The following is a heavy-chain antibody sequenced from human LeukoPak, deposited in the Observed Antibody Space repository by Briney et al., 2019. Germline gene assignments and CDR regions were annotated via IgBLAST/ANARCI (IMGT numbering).Heavy chain of an antibody. J-gene: IGHJ5*02. CDR1: GYTFTSYD. Sequence: ASVKVSCKASGYTFTSYDINWVRQATGQGLEWMGWMNPNSGNTGYAQKFQGRVTMTRNTSISTAYMELSSLRSEDTAVYYCARHAHVLRYFDWLLRRHQNWFDPWGQGTLVTVSS. V-gene: IGHV1-8*01. D-gene: IGHD3-9*01. CDR2: MNPNSGNT. CDR3: ARHAHVLRYFDWLLRRHQNWFDP.